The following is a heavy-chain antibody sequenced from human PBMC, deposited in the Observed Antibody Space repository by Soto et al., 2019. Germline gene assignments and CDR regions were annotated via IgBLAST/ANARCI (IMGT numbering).Heavy chain of an antibody. CDR2: INHSGST. CDR3: AGGEQQLEYNWFDP. V-gene: IGHV4-34*01. Sequence: LSLTCAVYGGSFSGYYWSWIRQPPGKGLEWIGEINHSGSTNYNPPLKSRVTISVDTSKNQFSLKLSSVTAADTAVYYCAGGEQQLEYNWFDPWGQGTLVTDSS. CDR1: GGSFSGYY. J-gene: IGHJ5*02. D-gene: IGHD6-13*01.